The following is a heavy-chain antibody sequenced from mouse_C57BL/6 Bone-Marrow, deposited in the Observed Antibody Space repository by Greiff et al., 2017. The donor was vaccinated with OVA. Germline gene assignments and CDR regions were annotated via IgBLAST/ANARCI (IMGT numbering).Heavy chain of an antibody. CDR3: ARHHPYFDY. CDR1: GYAFTNYL. Sequence: VQLQQSGAELVRPGPSVKVSCKASGYAFTNYLIEWVKQRPGQGLEWIGVINPGSGGTNYNEKFKGKATLTADKSSSTAYMQLSSLTSEDSAVYFCARHHPYFDYWGQGTTLTVSS. CDR2: INPGSGGT. V-gene: IGHV1-54*01. J-gene: IGHJ2*01.